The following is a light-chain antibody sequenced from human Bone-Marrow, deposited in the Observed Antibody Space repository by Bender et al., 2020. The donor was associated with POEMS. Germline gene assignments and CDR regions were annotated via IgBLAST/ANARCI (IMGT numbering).Light chain of an antibody. CDR1: NLGDKY. CDR3: QAWDSFTVV. V-gene: IGLV3-1*01. J-gene: IGLJ2*01. Sequence: SYDLTQPPSVSVSPGQTISITCSGDNLGDKYVSWYQLKSGQSPVLVIYKDSSRPSGIPEQCSGSSAGNTATMTISGTQPMDEADYYCQAWDSFTVVFGGGTKLTVL. CDR2: KDS.